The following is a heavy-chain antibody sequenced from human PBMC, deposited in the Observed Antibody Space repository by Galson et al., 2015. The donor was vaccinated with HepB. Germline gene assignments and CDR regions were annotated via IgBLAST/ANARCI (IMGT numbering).Heavy chain of an antibody. J-gene: IGHJ4*02. CDR3: ARTTIVGATIVDY. CDR1: GFSLSTSGMC. CDR2: IDWDDDK. Sequence: PALVKPTPPLTLTCTFSGFSLSTSGMCVSWIRQPPGKALEWLARIDWDDDKYYSTSLKTRLTMSKDPSKNQVVLTMTNMDPVDTATYYCARTTIVGATIVDYWGQGTLVTVSS. V-gene: IGHV2-70*11. D-gene: IGHD1-26*01.